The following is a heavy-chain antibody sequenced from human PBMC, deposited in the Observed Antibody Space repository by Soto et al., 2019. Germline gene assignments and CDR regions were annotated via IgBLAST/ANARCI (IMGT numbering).Heavy chain of an antibody. D-gene: IGHD3-10*01. J-gene: IGHJ5*02. CDR3: AKDAISMVRGTSKWFDP. Sequence: EVQLLESGGGLVQPGGSLRLSCAASGFTFSDYAMSWVRQAPGKGLEWISAISGSGIATYYADSVKGRSTISRDNSKNTWYLQMNRLRAEDTAVYYCAKDAISMVRGTSKWFDPWGQGTLVTVSS. CDR2: ISGSGIAT. V-gene: IGHV3-23*01. CDR1: GFTFSDYA.